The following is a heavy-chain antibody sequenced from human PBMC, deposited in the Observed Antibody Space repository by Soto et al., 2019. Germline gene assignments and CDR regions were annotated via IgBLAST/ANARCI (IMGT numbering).Heavy chain of an antibody. Sequence: QLQVQESGPGLVKPSETLFLTCTVSGGSVTTDEYWWGWIRQPPGKGLEWIGSINYGGNTYYNASIRSRVTISVDTAKNQFSLKLSSVTAADQAVYYCARQIGRGLCAFDIWGQGTMVTVSS. V-gene: IGHV4-39*01. J-gene: IGHJ3*02. CDR1: GGSVTTDEYW. CDR3: ARQIGRGLCAFDI. D-gene: IGHD3-10*01. CDR2: INYGGNT.